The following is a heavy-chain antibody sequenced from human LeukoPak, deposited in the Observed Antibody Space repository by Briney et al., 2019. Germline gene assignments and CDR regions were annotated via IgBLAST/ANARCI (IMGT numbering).Heavy chain of an antibody. J-gene: IGHJ4*02. D-gene: IGHD3-10*01. V-gene: IGHV3-30*18. Sequence: GGSLRLSCAASGFTFSSYGMHWVRQAPGKGLEWVAVISYDGSNKYYADSVKGRFTISRDNSKNTLYLQMNSLRAEDTAVYYCAKDREAYGSGTTLAHWGQGTLVTVSS. CDR3: AKDREAYGSGTTLAH. CDR1: GFTFSSYG. CDR2: ISYDGSNK.